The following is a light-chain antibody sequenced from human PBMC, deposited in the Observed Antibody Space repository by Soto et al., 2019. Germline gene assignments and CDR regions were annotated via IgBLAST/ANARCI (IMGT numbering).Light chain of an antibody. J-gene: IGKJ5*01. CDR1: QSVSSN. CDR3: QQRRHWPIT. Sequence: EIVMTPAPATPFVFPRGKAPPSRTASQSVSSNLAWYQQKPGQAPRLLIYGASTRATGIPARFSGSGSGTEFTLTISSLQSEDFAVYYCQQRRHWPITFGQGTRLEIK. CDR2: GAS. V-gene: IGKV3-15*01.